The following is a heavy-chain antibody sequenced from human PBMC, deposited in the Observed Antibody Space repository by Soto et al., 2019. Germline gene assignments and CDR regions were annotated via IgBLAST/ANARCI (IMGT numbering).Heavy chain of an antibody. V-gene: IGHV3-23*01. CDR3: AKGTRYCSGGSCRLPSLDY. J-gene: IGHJ4*02. D-gene: IGHD2-15*01. CDR1: GFTFSSYA. CDR2: ISGSGGST. Sequence: LRLSCAASGFTFSSYAMSWVRQAPGKGLEWVSAISGSGGSTYYADSVKGRFTISRDNSKNTLYLQMNSLRAEDTAVYYCAKGTRYCSGGSCRLPSLDYWGQGTLVPSPQ.